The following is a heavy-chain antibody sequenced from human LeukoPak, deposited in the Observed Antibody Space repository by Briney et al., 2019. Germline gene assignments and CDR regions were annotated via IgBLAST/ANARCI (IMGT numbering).Heavy chain of an antibody. V-gene: IGHV4-59*08. CDR2: IYYSGST. CDR3: ARTSTYYDFWSGYRDFDY. CDR1: GGSISSYY. J-gene: IGHJ4*02. Sequence: SEALSLTCTVSGGSISSYYWSWIRQPPGKGLEWIGYIYYSGSTYYNPSLKSRVTISLDTSKNQFSLNLSSVTAADTAVYYCARTSTYYDFWSGYRDFDYWGQGTLVTVSS. D-gene: IGHD3-3*01.